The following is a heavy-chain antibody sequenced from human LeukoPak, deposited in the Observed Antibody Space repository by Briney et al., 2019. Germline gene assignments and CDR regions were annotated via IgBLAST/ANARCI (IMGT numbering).Heavy chain of an antibody. CDR1: GFTFSSYG. J-gene: IGHJ6*02. CDR3: ARGHDDSSSWYPGSFYYYYGMNV. Sequence: GRSLRLSCAASGFTFSSYGMHWVRQAPGKGLEWVAVIWYDGSNKYYADSVKGRFTISRDNSKNTLYLQMNSLRAEDTAVYYCARGHDDSSSWYPGSFYYYYGMNVWGQGTTVTVSS. CDR2: IWYDGSNK. V-gene: IGHV3-33*01. D-gene: IGHD6-13*01.